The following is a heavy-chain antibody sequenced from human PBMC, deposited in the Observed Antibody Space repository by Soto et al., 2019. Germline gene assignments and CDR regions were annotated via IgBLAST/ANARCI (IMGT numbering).Heavy chain of an antibody. J-gene: IGHJ4*02. CDR2: IYHHRST. D-gene: IGHD4-17*01. CDR3: ARGYGASFDY. V-gene: IGHV4-30-2*01. CDR1: CNSISYGGSS. Sequence: SETLALTYNVACNSISYGGSSWNCQRQRPGKGFKWSGNIYHHRSTYYHTSLKSRVTISVDRAKNQFSLKLSSVTDADTAVYYCARGYGASFDYWGQGTLVTVSS.